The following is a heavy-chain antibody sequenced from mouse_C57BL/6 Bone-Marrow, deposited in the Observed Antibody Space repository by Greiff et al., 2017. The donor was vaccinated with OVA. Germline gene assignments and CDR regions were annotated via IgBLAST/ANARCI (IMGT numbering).Heavy chain of an antibody. V-gene: IGHV5-9-1*02. CDR1: GFTFSSYA. J-gene: IGHJ3*01. CDR3: TAYYSNYGFAY. CDR2: ISSGGDYI. Sequence: EVMLVESGEGLVKPGGSLKLSCAASGFTFSSYAMSWVRQTPEKRLEWVAYISSGGDYIYYADTVKGRFTISRVNARNTLYLQMSSLKSEDTAMYYCTAYYSNYGFAYWGQGTLVTVSA. D-gene: IGHD2-5*01.